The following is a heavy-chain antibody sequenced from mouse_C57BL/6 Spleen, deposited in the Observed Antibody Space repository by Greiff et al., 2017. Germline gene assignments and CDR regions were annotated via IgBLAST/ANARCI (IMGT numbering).Heavy chain of an antibody. CDR2: IDPSDSYT. CDR1: GYTFTSYW. CDR3: ARRWLPYGYFDV. V-gene: IGHV1-50*01. J-gene: IGHJ1*03. Sequence: QVQLQQPGAELVKPGASVKLSCKASGYTFTSYWMQWVKQRPGQGLEWIGEIDPSDSYTNYTQKFKGKATLTVDTSSSTAYMQLSSLTSEDSAVYYCARRWLPYGYFDVWGTGTTVTFSS. D-gene: IGHD2-3*01.